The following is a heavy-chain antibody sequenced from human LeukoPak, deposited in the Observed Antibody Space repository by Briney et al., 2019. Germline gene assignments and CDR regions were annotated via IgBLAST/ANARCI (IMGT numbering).Heavy chain of an antibody. Sequence: SVKVSCKASGGTFSSYTISWVLQAPGQGLEWMGRIIPILGIANYAQKFQGRVTITADKSTSTAYMELSSLRSEDTAVYYCARGPVVPAALSPDAFDIWGQGTMVTVSS. CDR3: ARGPVVPAALSPDAFDI. CDR1: GGTFSSYT. CDR2: IIPILGIA. D-gene: IGHD2-2*01. V-gene: IGHV1-69*02. J-gene: IGHJ3*02.